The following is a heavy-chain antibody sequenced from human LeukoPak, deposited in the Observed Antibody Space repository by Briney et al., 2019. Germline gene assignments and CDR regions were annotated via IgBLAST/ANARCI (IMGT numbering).Heavy chain of an antibody. CDR1: GFTVSSNY. D-gene: IGHD6-13*01. V-gene: IGHV3-66*01. Sequence: GGSLRLSCAASGFTVSSNYMSWVRQAPGKGLEWVSVIYSGDNTYYADSVKGRFTISRDISENTLFLQMNSLRAEDTAVYYCARKSIATSSGWAQFDSWGQGNLVIVSS. CDR2: IYSGDNT. J-gene: IGHJ4*02. CDR3: ARKSIATSSGWAQFDS.